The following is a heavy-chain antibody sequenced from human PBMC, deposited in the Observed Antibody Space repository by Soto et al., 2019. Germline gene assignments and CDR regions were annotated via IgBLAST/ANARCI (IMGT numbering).Heavy chain of an antibody. CDR3: ARHRGRDGYNSFDY. J-gene: IGHJ4*02. CDR1: GGSISSYY. Sequence: PSETLSLTCTVSGGSISSYYWSWIRQPPGKGLEWIGYIYYSGRTNYNPSLKSRVTISVDTSKNQFSLKLSSVTAAETAAYYCARHRGRDGYNSFDYWGQGTLVTVSS. D-gene: IGHD5-12*01. CDR2: IYYSGRT. V-gene: IGHV4-59*01.